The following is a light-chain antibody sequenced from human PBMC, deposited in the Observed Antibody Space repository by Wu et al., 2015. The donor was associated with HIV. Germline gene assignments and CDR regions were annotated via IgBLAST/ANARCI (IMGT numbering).Light chain of an antibody. J-gene: IGKJ5*01. CDR3: QQYDSSIT. CDR1: QSVGNNY. CDR2: GAS. V-gene: IGKV3-20*01. Sequence: EIVMTQSPATLSVSPGERATLSCRASQSVGNNYFAWFQQTPGQAPRLLIYGASNRATGIPDRFVGSGSETDFTLTITRLEPEDFAVYYCQQYDSSITFGQGTRLDIK.